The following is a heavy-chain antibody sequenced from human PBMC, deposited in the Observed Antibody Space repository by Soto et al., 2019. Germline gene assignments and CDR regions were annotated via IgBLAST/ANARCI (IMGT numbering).Heavy chain of an antibody. CDR2: FIPIFGTA. D-gene: IGHD6-19*01. CDR1: GGTFSSYA. V-gene: IGHV1-69*12. J-gene: IGHJ5*02. CDR3: SGEPAGQWLVLYNEFDP. Sequence: QVQLVQSGAEVKKPGSSVKVSCKASGGTFSSYASSWLRQAPGHGLQCIGGFIPIFGTANYAQKFQGRVTITAGESTGTACRGGSSPRSEHTAVYYWSGEPAGQWLVLYNEFDPWGQGTMVTVSS.